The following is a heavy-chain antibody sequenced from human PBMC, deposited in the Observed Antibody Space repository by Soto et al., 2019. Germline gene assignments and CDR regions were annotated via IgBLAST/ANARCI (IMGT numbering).Heavy chain of an antibody. CDR1: GGSISSSTYY. Sequence: SETLSLTCTVSGGSISSSTYYWGWMRQPPGKGLEWIASFFIGGNTYYNPSLKSRVTISVDTSKNQFSLKLSSVTAADTAVYYCARGGLLWFGELLAQPYYFDYWGQGTLVTVSS. CDR3: ARGGLLWFGELLAQPYYFDY. CDR2: FFIGGNT. D-gene: IGHD3-10*01. V-gene: IGHV4-39*07. J-gene: IGHJ4*02.